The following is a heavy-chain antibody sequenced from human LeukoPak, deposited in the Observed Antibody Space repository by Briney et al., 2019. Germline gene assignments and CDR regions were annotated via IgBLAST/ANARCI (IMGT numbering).Heavy chain of an antibody. Sequence: GGSLRLSCVASGFTFSRNSMNWVRQAPGKGLEWVSHIRSSGTTMYYADSVKGRFTISRDNAKNSLYLQMNSLRAEDTAVYYCARDTGSYYFDYWGQGTLVTVSS. CDR1: GFTFSRNS. D-gene: IGHD1-26*01. J-gene: IGHJ4*02. V-gene: IGHV3-48*01. CDR3: ARDTGSYYFDY. CDR2: IRSSGTTM.